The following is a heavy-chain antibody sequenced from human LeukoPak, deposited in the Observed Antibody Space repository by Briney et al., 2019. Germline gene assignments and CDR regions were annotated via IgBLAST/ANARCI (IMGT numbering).Heavy chain of an antibody. CDR1: GLSFSGHV. CDR2: IIPPFNTP. D-gene: IGHD1-26*01. J-gene: IGHJ4*02. Sequence: ASVKVSCKASGLSFSGHVFSWVRQAPGQGFEWMGGIIPPFNTPTYAHKFQGRITITTDESTRTAYMVLSRLRSEDSAMYYCAAGKDSGTILGHSFDDWGQGTLVTVSS. CDR3: AAGKDSGTILGHSFDD. V-gene: IGHV1-69*05.